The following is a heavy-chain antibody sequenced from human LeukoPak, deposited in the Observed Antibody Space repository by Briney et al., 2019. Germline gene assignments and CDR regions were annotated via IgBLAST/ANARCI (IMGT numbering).Heavy chain of an antibody. CDR2: ITGGGGST. CDR3: ATPSPYYYDSSVQPGY. D-gene: IGHD3-22*01. V-gene: IGHV3-23*01. Sequence: PGGSLRLSCAPSGFTFSNYVMSWVRQAPGKGLEWVSLITGGGGSTYYADSVKGRFTISRDNFKSTLYLQMNSLRAEDTAVYYCATPSPYYYDSSVQPGYWGQGTLVTVSS. J-gene: IGHJ4*02. CDR1: GFTFSNYV.